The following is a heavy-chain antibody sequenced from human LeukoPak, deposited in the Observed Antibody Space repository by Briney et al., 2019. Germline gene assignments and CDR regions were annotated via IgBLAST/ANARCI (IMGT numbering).Heavy chain of an antibody. Sequence: KPSETLSLTCTVPGGSISSYYWSWIRQPPGKGLEWIGYIYYSGSTNYNPSLKSRVTISVDTSKNQFSLKLSSVTAADTAVYYCASGAVAGGWYFDLWGRGTLATVSS. CDR2: IYYSGST. D-gene: IGHD6-19*01. CDR3: ASGAVAGGWYFDL. V-gene: IGHV4-59*01. J-gene: IGHJ2*01. CDR1: GGSISSYY.